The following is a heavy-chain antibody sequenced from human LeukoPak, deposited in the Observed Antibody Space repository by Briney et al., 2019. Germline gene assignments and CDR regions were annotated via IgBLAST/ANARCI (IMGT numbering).Heavy chain of an antibody. V-gene: IGHV1-18*01. Sequence: ASVKVSCKASGYTLTSYGISWVRQAPGQGLEWMGWISAYNGNTNYAQKLQGRVTMTTDTSTSTAYMELRSLRSDDTAVYYCARASHYDFWSGYLTDDFDYWGQGTLVTASS. CDR2: ISAYNGNT. CDR3: ARASHYDFWSGYLTDDFDY. D-gene: IGHD3-3*01. J-gene: IGHJ4*02. CDR1: GYTLTSYG.